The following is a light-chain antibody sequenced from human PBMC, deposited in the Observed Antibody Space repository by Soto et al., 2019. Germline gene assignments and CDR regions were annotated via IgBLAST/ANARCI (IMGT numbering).Light chain of an antibody. Sequence: AIRMTQSPSSISASTGDRVTITCRASQGISSFLAWYQQKPGKAPKLLIYAAATLQRGAPSRFSASGSGTDFTPTISRLQSEDFATYFCQQYLSYPYTFGQGTKLEI. CDR2: AAA. CDR3: QQYLSYPYT. J-gene: IGKJ2*01. V-gene: IGKV1-8*01. CDR1: QGISSF.